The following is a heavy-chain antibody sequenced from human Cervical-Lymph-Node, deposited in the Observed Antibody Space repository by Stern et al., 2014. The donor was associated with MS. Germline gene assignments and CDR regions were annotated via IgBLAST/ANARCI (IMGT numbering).Heavy chain of an antibody. CDR3: VRGYFDQPEEFDN. CDR2: MFYGGTT. V-gene: IGHV4-59*01. Sequence: QVQLQESGPRLVKPSETLSLTCSVSGGSISSFYWGWIRQTPGKGLEWIGHMFYGGTTDYNPTLKTRVTILGDTSKKQFSLRLTSVTTADSAIYYCVRGYFDQPEEFDNWGQGTLVTVSS. J-gene: IGHJ4*02. CDR1: GGSISSFY. D-gene: IGHD2/OR15-2a*01.